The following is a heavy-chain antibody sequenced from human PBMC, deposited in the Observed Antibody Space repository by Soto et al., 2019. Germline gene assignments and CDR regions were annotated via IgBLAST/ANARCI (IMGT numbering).Heavy chain of an antibody. J-gene: IGHJ4*02. CDR2: INPSGGST. Sequence: ASVKVSCKASGYTFTSYHMHWVRQAPGQGLEWMGIINPSGGSTSYAQKFQGRVTMTRDTSTSTVYMELSSLRSEDTAVYYCARGVYCSGGSCYLLRYDYWGQGTLVTVSS. CDR1: GYTFTSYH. V-gene: IGHV1-46*03. CDR3: ARGVYCSGGSCYLLRYDY. D-gene: IGHD2-15*01.